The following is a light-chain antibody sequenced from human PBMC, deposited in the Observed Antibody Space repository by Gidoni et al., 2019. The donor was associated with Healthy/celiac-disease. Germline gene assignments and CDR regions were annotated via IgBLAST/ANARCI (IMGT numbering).Light chain of an antibody. CDR2: AAS. Sequence: DIQLTQSPSFLSASVGDRVTITCRASQGISSYLAWYQQKPGKAPNLLIYAASTLQSGVPSRFSGSGSGTEFTLTISSLQPEDFATYYCQQLNSYPLSFXXXTKLEIK. J-gene: IGKJ2*03. CDR3: QQLNSYPLS. V-gene: IGKV1-9*01. CDR1: QGISSY.